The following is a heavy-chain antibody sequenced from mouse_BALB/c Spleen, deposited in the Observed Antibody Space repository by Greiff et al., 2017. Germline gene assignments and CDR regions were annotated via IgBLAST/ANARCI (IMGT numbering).Heavy chain of an antibody. J-gene: IGHJ4*01. CDR1: GFNIKDTY. V-gene: IGHV14-3*02. CDR3: ARVGGGYYGGFMDY. CDR2: IDPANGNT. Sequence: EVQLQESGAELVKPGASVKLSCTASGFNIKDTYMHWVKQRPEQGLEWIGRIDPANGNTKYDPKFQGKATITADTSSNTAYLQLSSLTSEDTAVYYCARVGGGYYGGFMDYWGQGTSVTVSS. D-gene: IGHD2-3*01.